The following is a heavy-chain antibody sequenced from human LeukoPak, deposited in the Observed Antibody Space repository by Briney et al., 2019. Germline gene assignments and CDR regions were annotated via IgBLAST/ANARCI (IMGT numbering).Heavy chain of an antibody. Sequence: PGGSLRLSCAASGFTFSDYYMSWIRQPPGKGLEWIGEINHSGSTNYNPSLKSRVTISVDTSKNQFSLKLSSVTAADTAVYYCARGPKWSRNYYFGYWGQGTLVTVSS. CDR1: GFTFSDYY. D-gene: IGHD2-15*01. CDR2: INHSGST. J-gene: IGHJ4*02. V-gene: IGHV4-34*01. CDR3: ARGPKWSRNYYFGY.